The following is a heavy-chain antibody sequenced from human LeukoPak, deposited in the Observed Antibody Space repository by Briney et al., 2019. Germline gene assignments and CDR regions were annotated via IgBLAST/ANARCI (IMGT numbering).Heavy chain of an antibody. CDR1: GYSISSGYY. D-gene: IGHD2-2*02. Sequence: SETLSLTCTVSGYSISSGYYWGWIRQPPGKGLEWIGSIYHSGSTYYNPSLKSRVTISVDTSKNQFPLKLSSVTAADTAVYYCARDFPGYCSSTSCYSWGQGTLVTVSS. CDR2: IYHSGST. CDR3: ARDFPGYCSSTSCYS. V-gene: IGHV4-38-2*02. J-gene: IGHJ4*02.